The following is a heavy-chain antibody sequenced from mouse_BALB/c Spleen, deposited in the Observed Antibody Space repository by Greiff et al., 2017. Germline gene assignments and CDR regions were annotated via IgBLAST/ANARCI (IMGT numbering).Heavy chain of an antibody. CDR3: ARPLYYYGSPWFAY. Sequence: DVMLVESGGGLVQPGGSLKLSCAASGFDFSRYWMSWVRQAPGKGLEWIGEINPDSSTINYTPSLKDKFIISRDNAKNTLYLQMSKVRSEDTALYYCARPLYYYGSPWFAYWGQGTLVTVSA. CDR1: GFDFSRYW. CDR2: INPDSSTI. V-gene: IGHV4-1*02. J-gene: IGHJ3*01. D-gene: IGHD1-1*01.